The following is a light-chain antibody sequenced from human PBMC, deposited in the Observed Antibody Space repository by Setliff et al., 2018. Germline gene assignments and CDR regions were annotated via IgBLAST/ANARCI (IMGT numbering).Light chain of an antibody. Sequence: QSALTQPASVSGSPGQSITISCTGTSNDVGAYNYVSWYQQHPGKAPKLMIYEVTKRPSGVPDRFSGSKSGNTASLTVSGLQGEDEADYYCSSYASSINPYVFGTGTKVTVL. CDR1: SNDVGAYNY. J-gene: IGLJ1*01. CDR2: EVT. CDR3: SSYASSINPYV. V-gene: IGLV2-8*01.